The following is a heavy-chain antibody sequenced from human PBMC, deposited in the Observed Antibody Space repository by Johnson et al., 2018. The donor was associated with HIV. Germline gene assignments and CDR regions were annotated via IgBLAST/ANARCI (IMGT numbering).Heavy chain of an antibody. CDR2: IWYDGSNK. D-gene: IGHD6-19*01. CDR1: GFTFSSYG. J-gene: IGHJ3*02. CDR3: ARVHPAVAGNDAFDI. V-gene: IGHV3-33*01. Sequence: QVQVVESGGGVVQPGRSLRLSCAASGFTFSSYGMHWVRQAPGKGLEWVAVIWYDGSNKYYADSVKGRFTISRDNSKNTLYLQMNSLRAEDTAVYYCARVHPAVAGNDAFDIWGQGTMVTVSS.